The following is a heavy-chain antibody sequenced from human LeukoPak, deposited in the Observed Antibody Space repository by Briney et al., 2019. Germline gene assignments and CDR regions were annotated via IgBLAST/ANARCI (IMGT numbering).Heavy chain of an antibody. D-gene: IGHD6-19*01. J-gene: IGHJ4*02. Sequence: GGSLRLSCAASGFTFSSYSMNWVRQAPGKELEWVSYISSSSTIYYADSVKGRFTISRDNAKNSLYLQMNSLRDEDTAVYYCAREDPYSSGWSFDYWGQGTLVTVSS. CDR2: ISSSSTI. CDR1: GFTFSSYS. CDR3: AREDPYSSGWSFDY. V-gene: IGHV3-48*02.